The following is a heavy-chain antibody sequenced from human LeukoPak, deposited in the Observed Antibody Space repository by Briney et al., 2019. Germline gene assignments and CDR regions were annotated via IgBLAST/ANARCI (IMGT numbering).Heavy chain of an antibody. D-gene: IGHD6-13*01. CDR1: GFTFRSYW. CDR3: ARDSLRFSGTFDY. V-gene: IGHV3-7*01. CDR2: IKQDGSEK. J-gene: IGHJ4*02. Sequence: QPGGSLRLSCAASGFTFRSYWMHWVRQAPGKGLEWVANIKQDGSEKYYVDSVKGRFTISRDNAKNSLYLQMNSLRAEDTAVYYCARDSLRFSGTFDYWGQGTLVTVSS.